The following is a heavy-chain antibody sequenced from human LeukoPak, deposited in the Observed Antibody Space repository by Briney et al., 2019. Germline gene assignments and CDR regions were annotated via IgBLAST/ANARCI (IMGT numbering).Heavy chain of an antibody. CDR3: ARYGDYRFMYYFDY. CDR2: IYWNNDN. J-gene: IGHJ4*02. V-gene: IGHV2-5*01. D-gene: IGHD4-17*01. CDR1: GFSLTTSGVG. Sequence: SGPTLVKPTQTLTLTCSFSGFSLTTSGVGVGWIRQSPGKALEWLALIYWNNDNRYSPSLKTRLTITKDTSKNQVVLTMTEMDPVDTATYYCARYGDYRFMYYFDYWGQGTLVTVSS.